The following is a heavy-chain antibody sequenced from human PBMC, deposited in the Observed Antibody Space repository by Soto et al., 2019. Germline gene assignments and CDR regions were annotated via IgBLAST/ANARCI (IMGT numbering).Heavy chain of an antibody. Sequence: ASVKVSCKASGYTFTSYYMHWVRQAPGQGLEWMGIINPSGGSTSYAQKFQGRVTMTRDTSTSTVYMELSSLRSEDTAVYYCARVRFSFLTGYPLSAPYVYYYGMDVWGQRTTVTVSS. V-gene: IGHV1-46*01. D-gene: IGHD3-9*01. J-gene: IGHJ6*02. CDR1: GYTFTSYY. CDR3: ARVRFSFLTGYPLSAPYVYYYGMDV. CDR2: INPSGGST.